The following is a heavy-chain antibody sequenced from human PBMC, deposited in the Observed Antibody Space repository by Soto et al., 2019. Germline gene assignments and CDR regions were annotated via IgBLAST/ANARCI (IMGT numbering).Heavy chain of an antibody. Sequence: ASVKVSCKASGYTFTTYYMYWVRQAPGQGPEWMGIINPSGGSTSFAQKFQGRVTMTRDTSTSTVYMELISLTSEDTAVYYCARDVGMASRPYLDYWGQGTRVTVS. D-gene: IGHD6-6*01. CDR3: ARDVGMASRPYLDY. J-gene: IGHJ4*02. CDR2: INPSGGST. V-gene: IGHV1-46*01. CDR1: GYTFTTYY.